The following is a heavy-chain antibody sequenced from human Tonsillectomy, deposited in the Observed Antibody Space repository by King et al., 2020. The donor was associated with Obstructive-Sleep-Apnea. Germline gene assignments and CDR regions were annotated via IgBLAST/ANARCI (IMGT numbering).Heavy chain of an antibody. Sequence: QLVQSGAEVKKPGASVKVSCKASGYTFTSYYMHWVRQAPGQGLEWMGIINPSGGSTSYAQKFQGRVTMTRDTSTSTVYMELSSLRSEDTAVYYCARERVATTIYYYYGMDVWGQGTTVTVSS. CDR1: GYTFTSYY. CDR3: ARERVATTIYYYYGMDV. D-gene: IGHD5-24*01. J-gene: IGHJ6*02. V-gene: IGHV1-46*01. CDR2: INPSGGST.